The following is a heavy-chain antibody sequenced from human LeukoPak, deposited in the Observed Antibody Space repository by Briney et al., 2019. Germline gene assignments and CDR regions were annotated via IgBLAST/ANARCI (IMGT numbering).Heavy chain of an antibody. D-gene: IGHD1-14*01. J-gene: IGHJ4*02. CDR2: IYYSGST. CDR1: GGSISSGDYY. CDR3: ARHLEPYYFDY. Sequence: PSETLSLTCTVSGGSISSGDYYWSWIRQPPGKGLEWIGYIYYSGSTYYNPSLKSRVTISVDTSKNQFSLKLSSVTAADTAVYYCARHLEPYYFDYWGQGTLVTVSS. V-gene: IGHV4-30-4*01.